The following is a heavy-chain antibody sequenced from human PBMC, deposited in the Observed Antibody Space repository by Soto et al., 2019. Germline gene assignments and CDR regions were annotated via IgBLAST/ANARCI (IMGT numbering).Heavy chain of an antibody. D-gene: IGHD4-17*01. CDR1: GFTFSGFG. CDR3: ARGRGGSYGGNSAHFDI. J-gene: IGHJ3*02. CDR2: IWYDGSKK. Sequence: QVQLVESGGGVVQPGTSLRLSCEASGFTFSGFGMHWVGKAQGKGREWVEVIWYDGSKKYYADCVKGRFTTSRDNSKNALYLQMNSLRAEDTAVYYCARGRGGSYGGNSAHFDIWGQGTLVTVSS. V-gene: IGHV3-33*01.